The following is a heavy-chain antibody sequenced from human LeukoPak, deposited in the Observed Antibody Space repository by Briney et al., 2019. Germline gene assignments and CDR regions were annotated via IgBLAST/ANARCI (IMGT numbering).Heavy chain of an antibody. D-gene: IGHD5-12*01. CDR2: ISWNRGSI. Sequence: GRSLRLSCAASGFTFDDYAMHWARQAAGKGLEWVSGISWNRGSIGYGDAVNCRFTISRDNANYSLYLQINSLRDENTPLYYCAKDISDDECSGYEEERGFGYWGQGALVTVSS. CDR1: GFTFDDYA. J-gene: IGHJ4*02. V-gene: IGHV3-9*01. CDR3: AKDISDDECSGYEEERGFGY.